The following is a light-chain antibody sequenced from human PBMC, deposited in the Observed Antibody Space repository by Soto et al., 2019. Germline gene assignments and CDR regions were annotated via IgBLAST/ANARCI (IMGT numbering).Light chain of an antibody. CDR1: ESVSSSY. Sequence: ELVLTHAPGTLSLSPGERATLSCRASESVSSSYLAWYQQKPGQAPRLRIYGASSRATGIPDRFSGSGSGTDFTLTISRLEPEDFAVYYCQQYGSSPQWTFGQGTKVDIK. CDR3: QQYGSSPQWT. CDR2: GAS. V-gene: IGKV3-20*01. J-gene: IGKJ1*01.